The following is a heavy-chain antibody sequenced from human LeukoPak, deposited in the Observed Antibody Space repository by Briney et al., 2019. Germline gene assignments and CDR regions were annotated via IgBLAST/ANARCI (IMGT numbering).Heavy chain of an antibody. V-gene: IGHV6-1*01. CDR2: TYYRSKWYN. D-gene: IGHD6-13*01. CDR3: ARTGGMAGHYGVDV. J-gene: IGHJ6*02. CDR1: GDSVSSNNAA. Sequence: SQTLSLTFALSGDSVSSNNAAWNWIRQSPSRGLEWLGRTYYRSKWYNDYAVSVKGRITLNPDTSKNQFSLQLNSVTPEDTAVYYCARTGGMAGHYGVDVWGQGTTVTVSS.